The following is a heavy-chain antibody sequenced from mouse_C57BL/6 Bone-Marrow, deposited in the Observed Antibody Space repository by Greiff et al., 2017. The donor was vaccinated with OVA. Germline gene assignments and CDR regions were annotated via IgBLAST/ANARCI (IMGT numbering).Heavy chain of an antibody. CDR3: ARNFPYYYGSSLFDY. CDR1: GFSLTSYG. V-gene: IGHV2-2*01. Sequence: VQRVESGPGLVQPSQSLSITCTVSGFSLTSYGVHWVRQSPGKGLEWLGVIWSGGSTDYNAAFISRLSISKDNSKSQVFFKMNSLQADDTAIYYCARNFPYYYGSSLFDYWGQGTTLTVSS. D-gene: IGHD1-1*01. CDR2: IWSGGST. J-gene: IGHJ2*01.